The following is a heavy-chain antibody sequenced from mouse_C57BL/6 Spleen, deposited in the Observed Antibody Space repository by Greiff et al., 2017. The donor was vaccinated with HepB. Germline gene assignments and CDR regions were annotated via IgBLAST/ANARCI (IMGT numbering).Heavy chain of an antibody. Sequence: DVHLVESGGGLVKPGGSLKLSCAASGFTFSSYAMSWVRQTPEKRLEWVATISDGGSYTYYPDNVKGRFTISRDNAKNNLYLQMSHLKSEDTAMYYWARGLGGYYFDYWGQGTTLTVSS. CDR3: ARGLGGYYFDY. D-gene: IGHD3-1*01. CDR1: GFTFSSYA. J-gene: IGHJ2*01. CDR2: ISDGGSYT. V-gene: IGHV5-4*01.